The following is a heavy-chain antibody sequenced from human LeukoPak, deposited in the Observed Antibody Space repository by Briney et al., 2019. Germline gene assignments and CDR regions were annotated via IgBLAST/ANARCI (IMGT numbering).Heavy chain of an antibody. J-gene: IGHJ5*02. CDR2: IYHSGST. Sequence: SETLSLTCAVSGGSISSGGYSWSWIRQPPGKGLEWIGYIYHSGSTYYNPSLKSRVTISVDKSKNQFSLKLSSVTAADTAVYYCARVGLAPGTMIVNWFDPWGQGTLVTVSS. CDR3: ARVGLAPGTMIVNWFDP. D-gene: IGHD3-22*01. CDR1: GGSISSGGYS. V-gene: IGHV4-30-2*01.